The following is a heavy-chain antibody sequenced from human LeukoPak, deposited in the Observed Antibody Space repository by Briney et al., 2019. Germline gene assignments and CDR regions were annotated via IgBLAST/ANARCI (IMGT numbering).Heavy chain of an antibody. CDR2: IIPIFGTA. V-gene: IGHV1-69*06. J-gene: IGHJ4*02. CDR3: ARAVAGTIIAY. CDR1: GGTFSSYA. D-gene: IGHD6-19*01. Sequence: GASVTVSCKASGGTFSSYAISWERQAHGQGIEWMGWIIPIFGTANYAQKFQGRVTITADKSTSTAYMELSSLRSEDTAVYYCARAVAGTIIAYWGQGTLVTVSS.